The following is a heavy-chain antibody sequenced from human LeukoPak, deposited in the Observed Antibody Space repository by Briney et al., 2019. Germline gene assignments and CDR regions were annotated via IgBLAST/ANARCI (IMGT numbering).Heavy chain of an antibody. CDR3: ARRLYSNYVYYFDY. D-gene: IGHD4-11*01. J-gene: IGHJ4*02. CDR1: GGSISSYY. Sequence: SETLSLTCTVSGGSISSYYWSWIRQPPGKGLEWIGSIYYSGSTYYNASLKSRVTISVDTSKNQSSLKLSSVTAADTAVYYCARRLYSNYVYYFDYWGQGTLVTVSS. CDR2: IYYSGST. V-gene: IGHV4-39*01.